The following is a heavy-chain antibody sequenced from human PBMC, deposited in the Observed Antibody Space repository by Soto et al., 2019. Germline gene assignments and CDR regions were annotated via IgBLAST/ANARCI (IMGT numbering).Heavy chain of an antibody. D-gene: IGHD2-15*01. CDR3: ARDIVVVVAAKNWFDP. CDR2: INPNSGGT. CDR1: GYTFTGYY. Sequence: GASVKVSCKASGYTFTGYYMHWVRQAPGQGLEWMGWINPNSGGTNYAQKFQGRVTMTRDTSISTAYMELSRLRSDDTAVYYCARDIVVVVAAKNWFDPWGQGNLVTVSS. J-gene: IGHJ5*02. V-gene: IGHV1-2*02.